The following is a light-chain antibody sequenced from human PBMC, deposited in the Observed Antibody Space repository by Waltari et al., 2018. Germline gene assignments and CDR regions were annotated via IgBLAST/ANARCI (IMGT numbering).Light chain of an antibody. V-gene: IGKV3-20*01. CDR3: HQYVSSPRT. CDR1: QSVASSY. J-gene: IGKJ2*01. CDR2: DSS. Sequence: IVLTQSPGTLSLSPGQTATLSCRASQSVASSYLAWYQHKPGQPPTLLIYDSSIRATGVPDRFSGTGSGTDFTLTISRLEPEDFAVYYCHQYVSSPRTFGQGSKLEI.